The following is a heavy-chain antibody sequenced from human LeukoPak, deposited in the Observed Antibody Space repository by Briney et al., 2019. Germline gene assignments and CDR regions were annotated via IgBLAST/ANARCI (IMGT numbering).Heavy chain of an antibody. CDR3: AKDQRGGVVPAAIPDY. Sequence: GGSLRLSCAASGFTFSSYTMSWVRQAPGKGLEWVSAISGSGGSTYYADSVKGRFTISRDNSKNTLYLQMNSLRAEDTAVYYCAKDQRGGVVPAAIPDYWGQGTLVTVSS. D-gene: IGHD2-2*01. V-gene: IGHV3-23*01. J-gene: IGHJ4*02. CDR1: GFTFSSYT. CDR2: ISGSGGST.